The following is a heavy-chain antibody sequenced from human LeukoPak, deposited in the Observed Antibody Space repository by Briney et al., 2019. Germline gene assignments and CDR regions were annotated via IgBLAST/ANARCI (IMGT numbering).Heavy chain of an antibody. Sequence: GGSLRLSCAASGFTVSSNYMSWVRQVPGKGLEWVSVIYSGGSTYYADSVKGRFTISRDNSKNTLYLQMNSLRAEDTAVYYCASTYYYDSSGSRLVDYWGQGTLVTVSS. V-gene: IGHV3-53*01. CDR3: ASTYYYDSSGSRLVDY. J-gene: IGHJ4*02. D-gene: IGHD3-22*01. CDR2: IYSGGST. CDR1: GFTVSSNY.